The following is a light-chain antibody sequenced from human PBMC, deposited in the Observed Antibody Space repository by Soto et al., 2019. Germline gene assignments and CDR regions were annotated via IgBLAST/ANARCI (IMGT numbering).Light chain of an antibody. J-gene: IGLJ2*01. V-gene: IGLV2-14*03. CDR1: SSDVGAYNF. CDR2: DVT. Sequence: QSALTQPASVSGSPGQSITISCTGTSSDVGAYNFVSWYQQHPGKAPKLMIYDVTNRPSGVSSRFSGSKSGYTASLAISGVQAEDEADYYCTLYTTSNTLVFGGGTKLTVL. CDR3: TLYTTSNTLV.